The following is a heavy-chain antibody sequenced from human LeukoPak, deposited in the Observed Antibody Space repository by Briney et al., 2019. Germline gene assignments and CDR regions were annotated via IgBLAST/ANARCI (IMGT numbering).Heavy chain of an antibody. V-gene: IGHV3-15*01. CDR3: TTDRVIVVVPAARSRAFDI. Sequence: GGSLRLSCAASGFTFSNAWMSWVRQAPGKGLEWVGRIKSKTDGGTTDYAAPVIGRFTISRDDSKNTLYLQMNSLKTDDTAVYYCTTDRVIVVVPAARSRAFDIWGQGTMVTVSS. CDR1: GFTFSNAW. J-gene: IGHJ3*02. D-gene: IGHD2-2*01. CDR2: IKSKTDGGTT.